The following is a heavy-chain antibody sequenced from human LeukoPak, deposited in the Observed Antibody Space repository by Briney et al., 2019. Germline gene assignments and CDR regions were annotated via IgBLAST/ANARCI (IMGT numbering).Heavy chain of an antibody. CDR3: AKDRDWNYVGDWFDP. D-gene: IGHD1-7*01. Sequence: GASLRLSCAASGFTFSSYAMSWVRQAPGKGPEWVSAISGSGGSTYYADSVKGRFTISRDNSKNTLYLQMNSLGAEDTAVYYCAKDRDWNYVGDWFDPWGQGTLVTVSS. CDR2: ISGSGGST. CDR1: GFTFSSYA. J-gene: IGHJ5*02. V-gene: IGHV3-23*01.